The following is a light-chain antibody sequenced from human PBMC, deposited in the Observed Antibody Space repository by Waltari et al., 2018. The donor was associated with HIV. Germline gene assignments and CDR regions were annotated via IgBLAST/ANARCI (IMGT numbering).Light chain of an antibody. CDR1: SSNIGTNY. CDR2: RNK. Sequence: QSVLTQPPSASGTPGQRVTISCSGSSSNIGTNYVYWYQQLPGTAPKVVIYRNKQRPEGVADRLSGSKCGTSASLAINGLRSEDEANEYCAVWDDTLRGVFGGGTKLTVL. CDR3: AVWDDTLRGV. J-gene: IGLJ2*01. V-gene: IGLV1-47*01.